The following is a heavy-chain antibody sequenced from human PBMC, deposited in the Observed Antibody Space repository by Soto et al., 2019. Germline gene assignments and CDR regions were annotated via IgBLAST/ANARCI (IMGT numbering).Heavy chain of an antibody. V-gene: IGHV3-74*01. CDR2: MNRDGTNI. J-gene: IGHJ3*02. D-gene: IGHD1-1*01. CDR1: EFTFNVYW. Sequence: EVQLVESGGGLVQPGGSLRLSCAASEFTFNVYWVHWVRQAPGKGLVWVAHMNRDGTNINYADSVKGRFTISRDHAKNARYLQMNSPSVEDPAVYYCVRDRGQPDAFDIWGQGTVVTVSA. CDR3: VRDRGQPDAFDI.